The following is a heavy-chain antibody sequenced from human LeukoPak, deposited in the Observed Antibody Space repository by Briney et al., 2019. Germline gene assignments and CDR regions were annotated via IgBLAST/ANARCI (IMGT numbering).Heavy chain of an antibody. J-gene: IGHJ4*02. CDR2: ISGDGGST. CDR1: GFTFDDYA. CDR3: AKDRYSGRYYLIDD. D-gene: IGHD1-26*01. V-gene: IGHV3-43*02. Sequence: GVSLRLSCAASGFTFDDYAMHWVRQAPGKGLEWVSLISGDGGSTYYADSVKGRFTISRDNSKNSLYLQMKSLRTEDTALYYCAKDRYSGRYYLIDDWGQGTLVTVAS.